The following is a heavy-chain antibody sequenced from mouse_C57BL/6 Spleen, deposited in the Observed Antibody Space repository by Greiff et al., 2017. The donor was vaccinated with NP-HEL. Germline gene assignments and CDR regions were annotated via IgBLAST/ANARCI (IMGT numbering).Heavy chain of an antibody. J-gene: IGHJ2*01. V-gene: IGHV5-9-1*02. CDR2: ISSGSDYI. CDR1: GFTFSSYA. CDR3: TREGDVLYYFDY. Sequence: VMLVESGEGLVKPGGSLKLSCAASGFTFSSYAMSWVRQTPEKRLEWVAYISSGSDYIYYADTVKGRFTISRDNARNTLYLQMSSLKSEDTAMYYCTREGDVLYYFDYWGQGTTLTVSS.